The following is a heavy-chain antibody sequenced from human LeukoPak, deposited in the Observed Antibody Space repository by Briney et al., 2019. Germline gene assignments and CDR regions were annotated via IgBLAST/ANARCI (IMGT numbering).Heavy chain of an antibody. Sequence: ASVKVSCKASGDTFSSYAISWLRQAPGQGLEWMGGIIPILGTTNYAQKSQGRVTITADESTSTLYMELRSLRSEDTAIYYCARDDYYDSSAYRENPFDVWGQGTMVTVSS. CDR3: ARDDYYDSSAYRENPFDV. J-gene: IGHJ3*01. CDR1: GDTFSSYA. D-gene: IGHD3-22*01. V-gene: IGHV1-69*13. CDR2: IIPILGTT.